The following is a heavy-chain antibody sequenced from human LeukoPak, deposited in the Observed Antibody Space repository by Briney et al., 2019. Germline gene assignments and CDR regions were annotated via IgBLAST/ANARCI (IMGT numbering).Heavy chain of an antibody. CDR2: IGQDGSEK. Sequence: GGSLRLSCAASVFTFSNYWMTWVRQAPGKGLEWVANIGQDGSEKFYVDSVKGRFTISRDNAKDSLYLQMNSLRAEDTALYYCARDQGAAGDYWGQGTLVTVSS. V-gene: IGHV3-7*01. CDR1: VFTFSNYW. J-gene: IGHJ4*02. D-gene: IGHD6-13*01. CDR3: ARDQGAAGDY.